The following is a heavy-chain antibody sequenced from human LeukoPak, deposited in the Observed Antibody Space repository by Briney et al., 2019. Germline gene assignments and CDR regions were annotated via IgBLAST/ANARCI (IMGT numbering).Heavy chain of an antibody. D-gene: IGHD6-13*01. CDR2: IYTSGST. CDR1: GGSISSGSYY. V-gene: IGHV4-61*02. CDR3: ARGRSEYSSSLYY. J-gene: IGHJ4*02. Sequence: SETLSLTCTVSGGSISSGSYYWSWIRQPAGKGLEWIGRIYTSGSTNYNPSLKSRVTISVDTSKNQFSLKLSSVTAADTAVYYCARGRSEYSSSLYYWGQGTLVTVSS.